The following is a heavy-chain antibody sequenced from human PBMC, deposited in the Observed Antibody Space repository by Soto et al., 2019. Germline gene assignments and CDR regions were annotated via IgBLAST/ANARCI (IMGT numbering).Heavy chain of an antibody. CDR2: IYYSGST. Sequence: SETLSLTCTVSGGSISSGGYYWSWIRQHPGKGLEWIGYIYYSGSTYYNPSLKSRVTISVDTSKNQFSLKLSSVTAADTAVYYCASGPGLDSGYDLDVWGKGTTVTVSS. J-gene: IGHJ6*03. CDR1: GGSISSGGYY. CDR3: ASGPGLDSGYDLDV. V-gene: IGHV4-31*03. D-gene: IGHD1-26*01.